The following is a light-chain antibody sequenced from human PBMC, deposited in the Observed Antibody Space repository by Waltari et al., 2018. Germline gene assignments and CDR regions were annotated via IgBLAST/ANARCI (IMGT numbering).Light chain of an antibody. Sequence: DIVLTKSPAILALSLGQRASLSCRASQSVTNYSSWYQQKPGQAPRLLIYDTSNRATGIPARFSGSGFGTDFTLTISSLEPEDFAVYYCQQRRDWPLTFGGGTKVEIK. CDR1: QSVTNY. CDR3: QQRRDWPLT. CDR2: DTS. V-gene: IGKV3-11*01. J-gene: IGKJ4*01.